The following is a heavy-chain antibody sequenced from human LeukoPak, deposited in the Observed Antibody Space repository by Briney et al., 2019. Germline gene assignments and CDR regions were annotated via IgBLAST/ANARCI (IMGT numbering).Heavy chain of an antibody. CDR2: INSDGSST. J-gene: IGHJ4*02. D-gene: IGHD6-19*01. CDR3: TGSSGWYPDY. Sequence: GGSLRLSCAASGFTFSSYWMHWVRHAPGKGLVWVSRINSDGSSTSYADSVKGRFTISRDNAKNTLYLQMNSLRAEDTAVYYCTGSSGWYPDYWGQGTLVTVSS. CDR1: GFTFSSYW. V-gene: IGHV3-74*01.